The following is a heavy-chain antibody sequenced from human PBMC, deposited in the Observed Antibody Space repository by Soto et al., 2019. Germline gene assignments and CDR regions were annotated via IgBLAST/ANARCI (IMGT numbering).Heavy chain of an antibody. CDR2: INPSGGST. CDR1: GYTFTSYY. D-gene: IGHD2-15*01. Sequence: ASVKVSCKASGYTFTSYYMHWVRQAPGQGPEWMGIINPSGGSTSYAQKFQGRVTMTRDTSTSTVYMELSSLRSEDTAVYYCARDGLVVVAATNYYYGMDVWGQGTTVTVSS. V-gene: IGHV1-46*01. CDR3: ARDGLVVVAATNYYYGMDV. J-gene: IGHJ6*02.